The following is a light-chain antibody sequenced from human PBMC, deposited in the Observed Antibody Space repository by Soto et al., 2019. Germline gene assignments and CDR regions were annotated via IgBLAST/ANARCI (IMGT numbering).Light chain of an antibody. CDR3: RSYTTSNTRQTV. J-gene: IGLJ1*01. CDR2: DVS. Sequence: QSVLTHPASLSGSPGQSITISCTGTSSDVGGYNYVSWYQQHPGKAPKFMIYDVSNRPSGVSNRFSGSKSGNTASLTISGLQAEDEADYYCRSYTTSNTRQTVFGTGTKVTVL. CDR1: SSDVGGYNY. V-gene: IGLV2-14*01.